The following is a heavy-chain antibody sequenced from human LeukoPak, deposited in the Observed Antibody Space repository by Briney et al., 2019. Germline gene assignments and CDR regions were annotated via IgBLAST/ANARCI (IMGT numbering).Heavy chain of an antibody. D-gene: IGHD6-19*01. CDR2: IYYSEST. V-gene: IGHV4-59*01. CDR3: ARDRAGYSSGWFDY. CDR1: GGSISSYY. J-gene: IGHJ4*02. Sequence: SETLSLTCTVSGGSISSYYWSWIRQPAGKGLEWSGYIYYSESTNYNPSLKSRVTISVDTSKNQFSLKLSSVTAADTAVYYCARDRAGYSSGWFDYWGQGTLVTVSS.